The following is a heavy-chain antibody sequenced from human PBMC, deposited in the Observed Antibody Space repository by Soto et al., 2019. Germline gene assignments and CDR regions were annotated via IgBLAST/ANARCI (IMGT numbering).Heavy chain of an antibody. J-gene: IGHJ4*02. Sequence: VQLQESGPGLVKPSQTLSLTCTVSGGSINSGGYYWIWIRQHPGKGLEWIGHIDYSGYTSYNPYLKSRLTVSVDTSKTQFSLRLTSVTAADAALYYCATSYCRSTNCPYYFDYLGQGTLVTVSS. D-gene: IGHD2-2*01. CDR1: GGSINSGGYY. CDR3: ATSYCRSTNCPYYFDY. CDR2: IDYSGYT. V-gene: IGHV4-31*03.